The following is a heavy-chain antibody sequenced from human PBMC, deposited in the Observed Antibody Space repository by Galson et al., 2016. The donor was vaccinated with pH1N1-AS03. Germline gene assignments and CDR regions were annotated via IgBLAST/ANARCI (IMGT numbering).Heavy chain of an antibody. V-gene: IGHV4-61*08. CDR1: GFSLNTGGMC. J-gene: IGHJ6*02. CDR2: VHYSGIT. D-gene: IGHD3-9*01. Sequence: LVKPTQTLTLTCTFSGFSLNTGGMCVSWIRQPPGKGLEWIAYVHYSGITNYSPSLRSRVTISLDMSKNQFSLNLRSVTAADTAVYYCTREGRYFDRLWNGLDVWGQGTTVTVAS. CDR3: TREGRYFDRLWNGLDV.